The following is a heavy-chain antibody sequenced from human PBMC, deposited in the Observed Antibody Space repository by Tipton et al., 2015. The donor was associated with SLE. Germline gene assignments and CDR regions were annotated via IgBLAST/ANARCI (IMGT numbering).Heavy chain of an antibody. Sequence: QLVQSGGGLVQPGGSLRLSCAASGFNFSYNYMSWVRQAPGKGLEWVSIIYSDGSTYYGDSVKGRFTISRDNSKNTLYLQMNSLRAEDTAVYYCARSHPVVAAEILDSWGQGILVSVSS. CDR3: ARSHPVVAAEILDS. CDR2: IYSDGST. D-gene: IGHD2-15*01. J-gene: IGHJ4*02. CDR1: GFNFSYNY. V-gene: IGHV3-53*04.